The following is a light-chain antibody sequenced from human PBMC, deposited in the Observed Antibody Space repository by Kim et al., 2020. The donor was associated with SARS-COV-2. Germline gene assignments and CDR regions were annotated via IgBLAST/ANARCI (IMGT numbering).Light chain of an antibody. Sequence: ASVGSSVTISCRASQSIWGYVNCFQQKPGKAPKVLIFAASTLQSGVPSRFSGTGYGTDFTLTISSLQPEDFATYFCQQTYTTPLTFGRGTKLEI. V-gene: IGKV1-39*01. CDR3: QQTYTTPLT. CDR1: QSIWGY. J-gene: IGKJ2*01. CDR2: AAS.